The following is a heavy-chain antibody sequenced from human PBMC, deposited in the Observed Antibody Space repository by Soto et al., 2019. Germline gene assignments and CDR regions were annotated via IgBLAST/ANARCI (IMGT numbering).Heavy chain of an antibody. D-gene: IGHD3-22*01. J-gene: IGHJ6*02. CDR3: ARDPHDSSAYYHHYYYGMDV. CDR1: GYTLTSYG. Sequence: GASVKVSCKASGYTLTSYGIHWVRQAPGQRLEWTGWINAGNGNTKYSEKFQGRVTITRDTSASTAYLELSSLRSEDTAVYYCARDPHDSSAYYHHYYYGMDVWGQGTTVTVSS. V-gene: IGHV1-3*01. CDR2: INAGNGNT.